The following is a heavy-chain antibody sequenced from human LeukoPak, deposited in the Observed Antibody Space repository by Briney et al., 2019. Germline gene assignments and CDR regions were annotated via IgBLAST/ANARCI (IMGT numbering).Heavy chain of an antibody. D-gene: IGHD1-7*01. V-gene: IGHV1-2*02. CDR3: ARDWDPITGTTRWFDP. J-gene: IGHJ5*02. CDR2: INVNNGDT. CDR1: GYSFTGYY. Sequence: ASVRVSYKASGYSFTGYYMHWVRQAPGQGLEWMGWINVNNGDTNYAQKFQGRVTVTRDTSISTAYMELSRLRSDDTAVYYCARDWDPITGTTRWFDPWGQGTLVTVSS.